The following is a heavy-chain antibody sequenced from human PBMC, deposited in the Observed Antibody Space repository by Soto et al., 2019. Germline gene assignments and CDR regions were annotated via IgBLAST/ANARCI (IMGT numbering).Heavy chain of an antibody. D-gene: IGHD2-15*01. CDR3: ARDGGSDIVYGMDV. J-gene: IGHJ6*02. V-gene: IGHV3-7*01. Sequence: GSLRLSCAASGFTFSSYWMSWVRQAPGKGLEWVANIKQDGSEKYYVDSVKGRFTISRDNAKNSLYLQMNSLRAEDTAVYYCARDGGSDIVYGMDVWGQGTTVTVSS. CDR1: GFTFSSYW. CDR2: IKQDGSEK.